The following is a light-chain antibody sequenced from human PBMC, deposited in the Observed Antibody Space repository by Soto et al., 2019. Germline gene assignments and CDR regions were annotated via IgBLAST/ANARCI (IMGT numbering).Light chain of an antibody. CDR2: GAS. CDR3: QQRQYWPPIT. Sequence: EIVLTKNPDTLSLSPGERATLSCRASQSVPNSRLAWYQQKPGQAPRLLIYGASTRATGIPARFSGSGSGTEFTLTISILEPEDCAIYYCQQRQYWPPITFCQGARLEIK. J-gene: IGKJ5*01. CDR1: QSVPNSR. V-gene: IGKV3-11*01.